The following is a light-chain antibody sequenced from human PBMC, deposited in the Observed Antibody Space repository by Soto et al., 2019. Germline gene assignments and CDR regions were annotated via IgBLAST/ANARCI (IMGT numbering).Light chain of an antibody. J-gene: IGKJ3*01. CDR2: WAS. V-gene: IGKV4-1*01. CDR1: QSVLYSSNNKNY. CDR3: QEYYSTPFT. Sequence: DIVMTQSTDSLAVSLGERATINCKSSQSVLYSSNNKNYLAWYQQKPGQPPKLLIYWASTRESGVPDRFSGSGSGEDSTVTFSSLQAEDVGVFQCQEYYSTPFTFGPGTKVDIK.